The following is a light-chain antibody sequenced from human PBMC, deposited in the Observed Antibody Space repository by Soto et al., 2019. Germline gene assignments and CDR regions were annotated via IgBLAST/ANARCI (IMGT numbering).Light chain of an antibody. Sequence: DIQMTQSPSTLSASVGDRVTITCRASQSISSWLAWYQQKPGKAPKLLIYDASSLESGVPSRFSGSGSGKEFTLTISSLPPDDFATYYCQQYHSYSAYTFGQGTKLEIK. J-gene: IGKJ2*01. CDR2: DAS. CDR3: QQYHSYSAYT. CDR1: QSISSW. V-gene: IGKV1-5*01.